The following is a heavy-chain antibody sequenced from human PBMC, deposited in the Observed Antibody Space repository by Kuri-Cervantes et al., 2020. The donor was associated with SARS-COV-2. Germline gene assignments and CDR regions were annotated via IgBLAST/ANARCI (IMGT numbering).Heavy chain of an antibody. D-gene: IGHD1-26*01. V-gene: IGHV3-74*01. Sequence: GGSLRLSCVASGFTFSSYWMHWVRQAPGKGLVWVSRLTNDGSDAIFADSVKGRFTISRDNAKNTLYLQMNSLRAEDTAVYYCARAFLRGGSDYWGQGTLVTVSS. J-gene: IGHJ4*02. CDR2: LTNDGSDA. CDR1: GFTFSSYW. CDR3: ARAFLRGGSDY.